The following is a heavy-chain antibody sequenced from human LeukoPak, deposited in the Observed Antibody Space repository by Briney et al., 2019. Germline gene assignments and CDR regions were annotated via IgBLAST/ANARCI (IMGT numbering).Heavy chain of an antibody. CDR2: ISSSGSTI. CDR1: GFTFGDYY. J-gene: IGHJ5*02. D-gene: IGHD3-22*01. Sequence: GGSLRLSCAASGFTFGDYYMSWIRQAPGKGLEWVSYISSSGSTIYYADSVKGRFTISRDNAKNSLYLQMSSLRAEDTAVYYCARGFIKATNYYDSSGYYPWGQEPWSPSPQ. V-gene: IGHV3-11*01. CDR3: ARGFIKATNYYDSSGYYP.